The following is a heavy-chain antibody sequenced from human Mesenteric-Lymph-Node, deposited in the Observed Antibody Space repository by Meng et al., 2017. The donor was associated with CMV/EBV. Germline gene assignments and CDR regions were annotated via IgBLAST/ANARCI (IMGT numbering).Heavy chain of an antibody. Sequence: ASVKVSCKASGYTFTSYGISWVRQAPGQGLEWMGWIDPNSGGTNYARNFQGGVTLTRDTSISTAYMELRSLRSDDTAVYYCARSPFITGMPSHYYDNSGYHYYFDYWGQGSLVTVSS. V-gene: IGHV1-2*02. CDR3: ARSPFITGMPSHYYDNSGYHYYFDY. CDR2: IDPNSGGT. J-gene: IGHJ4*02. D-gene: IGHD3-22*01. CDR1: GYTFTSYG.